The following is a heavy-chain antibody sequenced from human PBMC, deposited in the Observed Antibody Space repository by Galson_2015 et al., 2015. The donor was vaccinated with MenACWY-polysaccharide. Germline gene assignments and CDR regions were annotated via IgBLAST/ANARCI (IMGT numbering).Heavy chain of an antibody. CDR2: ISGSGGST. J-gene: IGHJ4*02. CDR1: GFSFSTYA. CDR3: AKDRGSYRNFDY. Sequence: SLRLSCAASGFSFSTYAMSWVRQAPGKGLEWVSGISGSGGSTYYADSVKGRFTISRDNSKNTLFLQMNSLRAEDTAVYYCAKDRGSYRNFDYSGQGTLVTVSS. D-gene: IGHD1-26*01. V-gene: IGHV3-23*01.